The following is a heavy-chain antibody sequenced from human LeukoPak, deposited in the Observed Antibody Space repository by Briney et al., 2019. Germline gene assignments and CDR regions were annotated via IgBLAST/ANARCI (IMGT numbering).Heavy chain of an antibody. D-gene: IGHD3-22*01. CDR2: IYSGGST. CDR1: GFTVSSNY. CDR3: ARASSGYYLDAFDM. Sequence: PGRSLRLSCAVSGFTVSSNYMSWVRQAPGKGLKWVSVIYSGGSTYYADSVKGSFTISRDNSKNTLYLQMNTLRGEDTAVYYCARASSGYYLDAFDMWGQGTMVTVSS. V-gene: IGHV3-66*01. J-gene: IGHJ3*02.